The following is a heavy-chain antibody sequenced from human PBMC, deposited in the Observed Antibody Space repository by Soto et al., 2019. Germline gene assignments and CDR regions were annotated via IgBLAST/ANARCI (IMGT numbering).Heavy chain of an antibody. J-gene: IGHJ4*02. D-gene: IGHD6-19*01. CDR3: AKETIHVAGPNYFDY. CDR2: ISWDGLAQ. Sequence: VQLVESGGGVVQPGRSLRLLCAASGFTFSRYGMHWVRQAPGMGLEWVAVISWDGLAQYYGDSVNGRFTISRDNSQSTLYLQMNSLRTEETAISYCAKETIHVAGPNYFDYWGQGVLVTVSS. CDR1: GFTFSRYG. V-gene: IGHV3-30*18.